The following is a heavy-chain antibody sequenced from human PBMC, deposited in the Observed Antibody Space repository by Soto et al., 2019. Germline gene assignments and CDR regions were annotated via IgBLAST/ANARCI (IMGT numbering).Heavy chain of an antibody. J-gene: IGHJ4*02. D-gene: IGHD1-26*01. CDR2: ISTDNGDR. CDR3: ERSRAGGTWEQYPSFYFAY. CDR1: GYTFTNYG. V-gene: IGHV1-18*01. Sequence: QVLLVQSGAEVKKPGASVKVACKASGYTFTNYGINWVRQAPGQGVEWLGWISTDNGDRDFAQKVQGRVTMTTDTSTTTAYMELRSRRSDDTAVYYCERSRAGGTWEQYPSFYFAYWGQGALVTVSS.